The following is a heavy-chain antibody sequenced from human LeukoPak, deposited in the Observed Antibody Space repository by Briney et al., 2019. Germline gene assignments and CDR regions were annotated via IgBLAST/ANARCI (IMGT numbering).Heavy chain of an antibody. J-gene: IGHJ6*03. V-gene: IGHV3-74*01. D-gene: IGHD3-10*01. CDR1: GFMFSSYW. CDR3: ATPVPHGSDPSLYYYYMDV. Sequence: GGSLRLSCVVSGFMFSSYWMHWVRQVPGKGLVWVSSMDSDGSITTYADSVKGRFTISRDNAKKTLYLQMSSLRAEDTAVYYCATPVPHGSDPSLYYYYMDVWGKGTTVTISS. CDR2: MDSDGSIT.